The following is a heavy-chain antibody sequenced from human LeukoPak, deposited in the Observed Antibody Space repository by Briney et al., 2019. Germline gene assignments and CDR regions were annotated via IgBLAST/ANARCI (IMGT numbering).Heavy chain of an antibody. V-gene: IGHV3-7*01. CDR1: GFTFSSYW. D-gene: IGHD3-9*01. J-gene: IGHJ4*02. CDR2: IKQDGSEK. Sequence: GGSLRLSCAASGFTFSSYWMSWVRQAPGKGLEWVANIKQDGSEKYYVDSVKGRFTISRDNAKNSLYLQMNSLRAEDTAVYYCARELDYDILTSYSYYFDYWGQGTLVTVSS. CDR3: ARELDYDILTSYSYYFDY.